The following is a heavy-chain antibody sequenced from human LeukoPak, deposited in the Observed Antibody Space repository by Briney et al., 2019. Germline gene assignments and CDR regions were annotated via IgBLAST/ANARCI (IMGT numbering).Heavy chain of an antibody. CDR1: GVSICGSSYY. CDR2: IYYSGST. V-gene: IGHV4-39*01. J-gene: IGHJ4*02. Sequence: SETLSLTCTVSGVSICGSSYYWGWIRQAPGKGLEWIGSIYYSGSTYYNPSLKSRVTISVDTSKNQFSLKLNSVTATDTAVYYCPRHYGPWGQGTLVTVSS. D-gene: IGHD3-10*01. CDR3: PRHYGP.